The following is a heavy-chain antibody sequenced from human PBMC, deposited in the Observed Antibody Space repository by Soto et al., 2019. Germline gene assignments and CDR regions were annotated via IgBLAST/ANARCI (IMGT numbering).Heavy chain of an antibody. D-gene: IGHD3-9*01. CDR3: GRDKYSPRYYDILTGPYGMDV. J-gene: IGHJ6*02. V-gene: IGHV1-24*01. Sequence: ASVKVSCKVSGYTLTELSIHWVRQAPGKGLEWMGGFDPEDGETLYAQKFQGRVTMTRDKSTSTAYMELSSLRSEDTAVYYCGRDKYSPRYYDILTGPYGMDVWGQGTTVTVSS. CDR2: FDPEDGET. CDR1: GYTLTELS.